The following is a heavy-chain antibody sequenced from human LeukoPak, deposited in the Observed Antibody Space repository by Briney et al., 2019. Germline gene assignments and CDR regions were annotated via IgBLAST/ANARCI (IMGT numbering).Heavy chain of an antibody. CDR3: ARDGGYYYDSSGYPGAFDI. D-gene: IGHD3-22*01. J-gene: IGHJ3*02. CDR1: GFTVSSNY. V-gene: IGHV3-66*01. CDR2: IYSGGST. Sequence: PGGSLRLSRAASGFTVSSNYMSWVRQAPGKGLEWVSVIYSGGSTYYADSVKGRFTISRDNSKNTLYLQMNSLRAEDTAVYYCARDGGYYYDSSGYPGAFDIWGQGTMVTVSS.